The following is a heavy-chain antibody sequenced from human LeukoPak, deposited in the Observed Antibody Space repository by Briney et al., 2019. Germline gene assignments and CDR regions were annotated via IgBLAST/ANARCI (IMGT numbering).Heavy chain of an antibody. CDR2: IKQDGSEK. CDR3: ARGVDY. Sequence: GGSLRLSCAASGFTFSRYVMSWVRQAPGKGLEWVANIKQDGSEKYYVDSVKGRFTISRDNAKNSLYLQMNSLRAEDTAVYYCARGVDYWGQGTLVTVSS. J-gene: IGHJ4*02. CDR1: GFTFSRYV. V-gene: IGHV3-7*03.